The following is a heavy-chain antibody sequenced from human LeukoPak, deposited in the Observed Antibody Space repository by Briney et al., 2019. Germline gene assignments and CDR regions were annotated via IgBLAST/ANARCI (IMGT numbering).Heavy chain of an antibody. J-gene: IGHJ3*02. V-gene: IGHV3-20*04. CDR3: ARAVLFSRGTIDAFDI. CDR1: GFTFSSYE. CDR2: INWNGGST. D-gene: IGHD3-16*01. Sequence: PGGSLRLSCAASGFTFSSYEMNWVRQAPGKGLEWVSGINWNGGSTGYADSVKGRFTISRDNAKNSLYLQMNSLRAEDTALYYCARAVLFSRGTIDAFDIWGQGTMVTVSS.